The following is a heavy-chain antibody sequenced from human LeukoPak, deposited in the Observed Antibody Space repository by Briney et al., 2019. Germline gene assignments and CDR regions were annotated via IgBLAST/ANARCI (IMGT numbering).Heavy chain of an antibody. CDR3: ARDGGYCSGGRCSSYYYYGMDV. Sequence: TLSLTCTVSGGSISSGDYYWSWIRQPPGKGLEWIGYIYYSGSTYYNPSLKSRVIISVDTSKNQFSLKLGSVTAADTAVYFCARDGGYCSGGRCSSYYYYGMDVWGQGTTVTVSS. J-gene: IGHJ6*02. CDR1: GGSISSGDYY. D-gene: IGHD2-15*01. V-gene: IGHV4-30-4*01. CDR2: IYYSGST.